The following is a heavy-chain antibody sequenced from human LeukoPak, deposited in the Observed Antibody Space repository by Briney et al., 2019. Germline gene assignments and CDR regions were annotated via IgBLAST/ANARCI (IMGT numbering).Heavy chain of an antibody. CDR3: ARDGGYPLGAFNI. Sequence: SETLSLTCTVSGGSISSCYWSWIRQPPGKGLEWIGHIYYSGGTNYNPSLRSRVIISVETSRNQIFLKLDSVTAADTAVYYCARDGGYPLGAFNIWGRGTMVTVSS. CDR2: IYYSGGT. CDR1: GGSISSCY. D-gene: IGHD6-13*01. J-gene: IGHJ3*02. V-gene: IGHV4-59*01.